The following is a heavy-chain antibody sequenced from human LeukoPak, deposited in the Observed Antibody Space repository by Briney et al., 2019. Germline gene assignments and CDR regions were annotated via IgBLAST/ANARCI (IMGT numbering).Heavy chain of an antibody. D-gene: IGHD3-3*01. CDR2: ISAYNGNT. J-gene: IGHJ1*01. Sequence: ASVKVSCKASGYTFTSYGSSWVRQAPGQGLEWMGWISAYNGNTNYAQKLQGRVTMTTDTSTSTAYMELRSLRSDDTAVYYCARNDFWSGYSSAEYFQHWGQGTLVTVSS. CDR3: ARNDFWSGYSSAEYFQH. V-gene: IGHV1-18*01. CDR1: GYTFTSYG.